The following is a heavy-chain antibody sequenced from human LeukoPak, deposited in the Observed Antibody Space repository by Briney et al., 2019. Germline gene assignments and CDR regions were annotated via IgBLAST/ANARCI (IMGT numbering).Heavy chain of an antibody. V-gene: IGHV3-23*01. D-gene: IGHD3-22*01. CDR2: ITRGGST. J-gene: IGHJ4*02. CDR3: AKTRAGNSSGRDPGWPMDY. CDR1: GFTYSSYD. Sequence: PGGSLRLSCAASGFTYSSYDMNWVRQAPGKGLEWVSTITRGGSTYYADSVTGRFTISRDNSKNTLYLQINSLRAEDTALYYCAKTRAGNSSGRDPGWPMDYWGQGTLVTVSS.